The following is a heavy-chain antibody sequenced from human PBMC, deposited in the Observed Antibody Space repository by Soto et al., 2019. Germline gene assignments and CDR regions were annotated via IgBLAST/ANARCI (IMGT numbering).Heavy chain of an antibody. J-gene: IGHJ4*02. CDR1: EFTVSSKY. Sequence: EVQLVETGGGWIQPGGSLRLSCAASEFTVSSKYMTWVRQAPGKGLEWVSVMRRDGSTHYTYSVKGRLTVSRDNSKNTLYLQMNSLRAEDTAVYYCARERESGDGYNHSFDYWGQGTMVTVSS. V-gene: IGHV3-53*02. D-gene: IGHD5-12*01. CDR3: ARERESGDGYNHSFDY. CDR2: MRRDGST.